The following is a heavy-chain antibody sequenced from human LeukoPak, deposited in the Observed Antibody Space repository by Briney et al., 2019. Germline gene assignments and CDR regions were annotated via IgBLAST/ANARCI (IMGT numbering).Heavy chain of an antibody. CDR2: IIPIFGTA. D-gene: IGHD5-12*01. J-gene: IGHJ4*02. CDR1: GGTFSSYA. Sequence: SVKVSCKASGGTFSSYAISWVRQAPGQGLEWMGGIIPIFGTANYAQKLQGRVTITADKSTSTAYMELSSLRSEDTAVYYCARYSGYDRYYFDYWGQGTLVTVSS. CDR3: ARYSGYDRYYFDY. V-gene: IGHV1-69*06.